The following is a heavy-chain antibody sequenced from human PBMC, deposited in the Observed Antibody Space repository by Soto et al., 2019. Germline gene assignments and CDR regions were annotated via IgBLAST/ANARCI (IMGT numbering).Heavy chain of an antibody. CDR1: GFTSSSYS. CDR2: ISSSSSYI. CDR3: ARGGTTVTSNWFDP. J-gene: IGHJ5*02. V-gene: IGHV3-21*01. D-gene: IGHD4-17*01. Sequence: PGGSLRLSCAASGFTSSSYSMNWVRQAPGKGLEWVSSISSSSSYIYYADSVKGRFTISRDNAKNSLYLQMNSLRAEDTAVYYCARGGTTVTSNWFDPWGQGTLVTVSS.